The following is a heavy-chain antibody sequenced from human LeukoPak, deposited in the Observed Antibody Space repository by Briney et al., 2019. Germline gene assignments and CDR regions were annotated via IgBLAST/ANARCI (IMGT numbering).Heavy chain of an antibody. J-gene: IGHJ6*03. D-gene: IGHD2-15*01. CDR1: GYTFTGYY. V-gene: IGHV1-2*02. CDR3: ATLCCGSYYMDV. Sequence: ASVTVSCKASGYTFTGYYMHWVRQAPGQGLEWMGWINPNSGGTNYAQKFQGRVTMTRDTSISTAYMELSRLRSEDTAVYYCATLCCGSYYMDVWGKGTTVTVSS. CDR2: INPNSGGT.